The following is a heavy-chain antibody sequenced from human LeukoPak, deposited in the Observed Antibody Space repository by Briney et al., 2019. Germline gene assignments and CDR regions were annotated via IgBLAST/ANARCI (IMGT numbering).Heavy chain of an antibody. CDR2: IIPIFGTA. J-gene: IGHJ4*02. V-gene: IGHV1-69*13. Sequence: EASVKVSCKASGYTFTTYHIHWVRQAPGQGLEWMGGIIPIFGTANYAQKFQGRVTITADESTSTAYMELSSLRSEDTAVYYCARVLLRGIAVAGGYFDYWGQGTLVTVSS. CDR3: ARVLLRGIAVAGGYFDY. CDR1: GYTFTTYH. D-gene: IGHD6-19*01.